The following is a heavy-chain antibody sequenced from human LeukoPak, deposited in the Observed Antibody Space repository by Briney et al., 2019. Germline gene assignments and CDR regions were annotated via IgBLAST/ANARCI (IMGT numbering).Heavy chain of an antibody. J-gene: IGHJ4*02. CDR1: GFTFKDFY. CDR2: INHLGSQT. CDR3: VRARFTTFVYY. Sequence: PGGSLRLSCAAPGFTFKDFYMSWVRQAPGKGLEWVSYINHLGSQTDYADSVKGRFTISRDNAKNSLSLQMNNLSVDDTAVYYCVRARFTTFVYYWGQGTLVTVSS. D-gene: IGHD1-1*01. V-gene: IGHV3-11*05.